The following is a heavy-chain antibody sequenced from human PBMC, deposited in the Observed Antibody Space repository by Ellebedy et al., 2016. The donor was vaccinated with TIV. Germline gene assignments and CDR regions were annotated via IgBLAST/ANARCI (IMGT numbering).Heavy chain of an antibody. CDR3: ARASPKQWLVTAY. CDR1: GFTFSSYA. D-gene: IGHD6-19*01. CDR2: ISYDGSNK. Sequence: GESLKISCAASGFTFSSYAMHWVRQAPGKGLEWVAVISYDGSNKYYADSVKGRFTISRDNSKNTLYLQMNSLRAEDTAVYYCARASPKQWLVTAYWGQGTLVTVSS. J-gene: IGHJ4*02. V-gene: IGHV3-30-3*01.